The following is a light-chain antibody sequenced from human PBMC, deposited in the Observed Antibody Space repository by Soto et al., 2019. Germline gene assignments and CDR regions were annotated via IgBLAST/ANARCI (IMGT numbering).Light chain of an antibody. CDR2: DAS. J-gene: IGKJ4*01. CDR1: QSVSSY. CDR3: QQRSNWRRT. Sequence: EIVLTQSPATLSLSPGERATLSCRASQSVSSYLAWFQQKPGQAPRLLIYDASNRATGIPARFSGSWSGTDFTLTISSLEPEDFAVYYCQQRSNWRRTFGGGTKVEIK. V-gene: IGKV3-11*01.